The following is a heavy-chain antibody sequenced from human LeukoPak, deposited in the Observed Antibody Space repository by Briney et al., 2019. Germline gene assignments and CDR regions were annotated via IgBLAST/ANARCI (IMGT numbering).Heavy chain of an antibody. V-gene: IGHV3-21*04. Sequence: PGGSLRLSCEASGLSFRSYIMNWVRRPPGKGLEWIASINNDGDKRYYADSVKGRFIISRDNAKKSLSLQMNSLTADDTAVYFCARGANYPDYWRQGTLVTVSS. CDR1: GLSFRSYI. CDR2: INNDGDKR. CDR3: ARGANYPDY. J-gene: IGHJ4*02. D-gene: IGHD3-10*01.